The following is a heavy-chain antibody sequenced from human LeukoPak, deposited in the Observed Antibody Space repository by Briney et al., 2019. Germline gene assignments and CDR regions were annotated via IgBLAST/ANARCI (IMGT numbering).Heavy chain of an antibody. Sequence: GGSLRLSCAASGFTFSSYSMNWVRQAPGKRLEWVSSISSSSSYIYYADSVKGRFTISRDNAKNSLYLQMNSLRAEDTAVYYCAELGITMIGGVWGKGTTVTISS. CDR1: GFTFSSYS. V-gene: IGHV3-21*01. CDR3: AELGITMIGGV. CDR2: ISSSSSYI. J-gene: IGHJ6*04. D-gene: IGHD3-10*02.